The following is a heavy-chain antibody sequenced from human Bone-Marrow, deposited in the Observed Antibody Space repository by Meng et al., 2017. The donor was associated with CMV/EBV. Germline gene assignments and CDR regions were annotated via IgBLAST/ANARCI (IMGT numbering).Heavy chain of an antibody. CDR3: AREGALGYCTNGVCYNWFDP. CDR1: GGTFSSYA. J-gene: IGHJ5*02. Sequence: SVKVSCKASGGTFSSYAISWVRQAPGQGLEWMGGIIPIFGTANYAQKFQGRVTITTDESTSTAYMELSSLRSEDTAVYYCAREGALGYCTNGVCYNWFDPWGQGPLVPVYS. V-gene: IGHV1-69*05. CDR2: IIPIFGTA. D-gene: IGHD2-8*01.